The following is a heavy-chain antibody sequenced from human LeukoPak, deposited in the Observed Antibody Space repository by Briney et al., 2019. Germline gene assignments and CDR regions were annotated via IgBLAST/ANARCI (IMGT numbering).Heavy chain of an antibody. CDR1: GFTYSNAW. CDR3: TSRYDFGPLKDDAFDI. D-gene: IGHD5-12*01. J-gene: IGHJ3*02. V-gene: IGHV3-15*01. CDR2: IRSKTDGGTT. Sequence: GGSLRLSRAASGFTYSNAWMSWVRQAPGKGLEWVGRIRSKTDGGTTDYAAPVKGRFTISRDDSKNTLYLQMNSLKTEDTAVYYCTSRYDFGPLKDDAFDIWGQGTMVTVSS.